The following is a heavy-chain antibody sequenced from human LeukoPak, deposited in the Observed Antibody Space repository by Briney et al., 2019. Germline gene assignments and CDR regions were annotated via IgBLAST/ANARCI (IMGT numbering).Heavy chain of an antibody. V-gene: IGHV1-2*02. CDR2: INPYNGVT. Sequence: GASVKVSCKASGYTFTGYYIHWVRQAPGQGLEWMGWINPYNGVTNYAQKCQGRVTMTRDTSISTAYMELSRLTSDDTAVYYCARFRSRSSWYIPPFDFWGQGTLVTVSS. CDR3: ARFRSRSSWYIPPFDF. J-gene: IGHJ4*02. D-gene: IGHD6-13*01. CDR1: GYTFTGYY.